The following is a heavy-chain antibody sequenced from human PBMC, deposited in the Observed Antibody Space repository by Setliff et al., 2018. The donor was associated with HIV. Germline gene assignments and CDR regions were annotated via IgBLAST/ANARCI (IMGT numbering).Heavy chain of an antibody. D-gene: IGHD2-15*01. CDR2: IIQSGGT. J-gene: IGHJ4*02. CDR3: ARGGLGVVGAIDY. Sequence: SETLSLTCAVYGGSFSGYYWTRIRQPPGRGLEWIGEIIQSGGTNYNRSLKSRVTISVDTSKNQFSLNLSSVTAADTAVYYCARGGLGVVGAIDYWSQGTLVTVSS. CDR1: GGSFSGYY. V-gene: IGHV4-34*01.